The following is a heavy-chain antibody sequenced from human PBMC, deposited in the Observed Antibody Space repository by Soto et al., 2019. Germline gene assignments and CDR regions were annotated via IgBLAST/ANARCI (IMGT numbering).Heavy chain of an antibody. D-gene: IGHD3-22*01. CDR2: ISYDGSNK. V-gene: IGHV3-30*18. CDR1: GSTFSSYG. CDR3: AKDLHSPYYYDSSGYNDAFDI. Sequence: PGGSLRLSCAASGSTFSSYGMHWVRQAPGKGLEWVAVISYDGSNKYYADSVKGRFTISRDNSKNTLYLQMNSLRAEDTAVYYCAKDLHSPYYYDSSGYNDAFDIWGQGTMVTVSS. J-gene: IGHJ3*02.